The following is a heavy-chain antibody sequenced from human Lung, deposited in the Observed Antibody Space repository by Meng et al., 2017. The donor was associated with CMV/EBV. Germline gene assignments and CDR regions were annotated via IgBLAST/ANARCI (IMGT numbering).Heavy chain of an antibody. CDR1: FSNYG. Sequence: FSNYGMGWVRQAPGKGLEWVANIKEDGSEKYYVDSVKGRFTISRDDAKNSLYLQMSSLRVGDTAVYYCARIPVDTTFFIQEFYFDSWGLGTLVTVSS. D-gene: IGHD5-18*01. CDR3: ARIPVDTTFFIQEFYFDS. J-gene: IGHJ4*02. CDR2: IKEDGSEK. V-gene: IGHV3-7*01.